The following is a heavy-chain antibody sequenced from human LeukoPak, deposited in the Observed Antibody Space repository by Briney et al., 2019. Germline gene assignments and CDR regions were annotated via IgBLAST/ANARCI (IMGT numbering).Heavy chain of an antibody. D-gene: IGHD1-7*01. CDR3: ASIITGTPFDY. Sequence: GGPLRLSCAASGFTFSSYEMNWVRQAPGKGLEWVSYISSSGSTIYYADSVKGRFTISRDNAKNSLYLQMNSLRAEDTAVYYCASIITGTPFDYWGQGTLVTVSS. J-gene: IGHJ4*02. CDR1: GFTFSSYE. CDR2: ISSSGSTI. V-gene: IGHV3-48*03.